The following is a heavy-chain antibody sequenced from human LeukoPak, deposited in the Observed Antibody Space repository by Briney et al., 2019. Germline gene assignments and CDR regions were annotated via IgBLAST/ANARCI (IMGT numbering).Heavy chain of an antibody. Sequence: EASVKVSCKASGYTFTGYYMHWVRQAPGQGLEWMGWINPNSGGTNYAQKFQGRVTMTRDTSISTAYMELSRLRSDGTAVYYCARGHPEQYSGSYPHFDYWGQGTLVTVSS. J-gene: IGHJ4*02. CDR2: INPNSGGT. V-gene: IGHV1-2*02. CDR1: GYTFTGYY. D-gene: IGHD1-26*01. CDR3: ARGHPEQYSGSYPHFDY.